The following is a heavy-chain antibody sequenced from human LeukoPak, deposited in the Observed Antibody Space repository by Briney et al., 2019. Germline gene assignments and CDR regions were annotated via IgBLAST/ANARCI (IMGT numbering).Heavy chain of an antibody. CDR2: ISWDGGST. J-gene: IGHJ1*01. Sequence: GGSLRLSCAASGFTFDDYTMHWVRQAPGKGLEWVSLISWDGGSTYYADSVKGRFAISRDNSKNSLYLQMNSLRTEDTALYYCAKDYSGSPGAFQHWGQGTLVTVSS. CDR1: GFTFDDYT. CDR3: AKDYSGSPGAFQH. V-gene: IGHV3-43*01. D-gene: IGHD1-26*01.